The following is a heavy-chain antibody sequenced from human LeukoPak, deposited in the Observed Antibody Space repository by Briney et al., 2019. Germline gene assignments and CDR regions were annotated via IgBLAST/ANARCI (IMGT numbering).Heavy chain of an antibody. V-gene: IGHV1-69*04. CDR2: IIPILGIA. J-gene: IGHJ6*02. CDR1: GGTFSSYA. CDR3: ARDLRRDGMDV. Sequence: GASVKVSCKASGGTFSSYAISWVRPAPGQGLEWMGRIIPILGIANYAQKFQGRVTITADKSTSTAYMELSSLGSEDTAVYYCARDLRRDGMDVWGQGTTVTVSS.